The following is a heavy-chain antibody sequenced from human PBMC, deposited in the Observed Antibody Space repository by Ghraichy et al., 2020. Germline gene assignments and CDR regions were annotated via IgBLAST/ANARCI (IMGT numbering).Heavy chain of an antibody. CDR2: IYYSGST. V-gene: IGHV4-59*08. Sequence: SETLSLTCTVSGGSISSYYWSWIRQPPGKGLEWIGYIYYSGSTNYNPSLKSRVTISVDTSKNQFSLKLSSVTAADTAVYYCARRDLATVVTRGAFDIWGQGTMVTVSS. J-gene: IGHJ3*02. CDR3: ARRDLATVVTRGAFDI. D-gene: IGHD4-23*01. CDR1: GGSISSYY.